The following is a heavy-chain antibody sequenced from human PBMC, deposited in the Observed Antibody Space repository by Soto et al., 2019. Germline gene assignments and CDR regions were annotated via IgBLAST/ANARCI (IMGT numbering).Heavy chain of an antibody. D-gene: IGHD3-22*01. CDR1: GGSFSGYY. Sequence: SETLSLTCAVSGGSFSGYYWSWIRQPPGKGLEWIGEINHSGSTNYNPSLKSRVTISVDTSKNQFSLKLSSVTAADTAVYYCARVTDSSGYYSYYYGMDVWGQGTTVTVSS. CDR2: INHSGST. J-gene: IGHJ6*02. V-gene: IGHV4-34*01. CDR3: ARVTDSSGYYSYYYGMDV.